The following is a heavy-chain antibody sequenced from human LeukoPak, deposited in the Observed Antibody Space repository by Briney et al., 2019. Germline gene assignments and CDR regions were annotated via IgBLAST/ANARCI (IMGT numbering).Heavy chain of an antibody. CDR2: IHYSGTI. Sequence: SETLSLTCSVSGASISAHYWSWIRPPPGKGLEWIGYIHYSGTINYNPSLMSRVTISVDSSKNQFSLRLSSVTAADTAVYFCARGHKGLEVWGQGATVAVSS. CDR3: ARGHKGLEV. CDR1: GASISAHY. J-gene: IGHJ6*02. V-gene: IGHV4-59*11.